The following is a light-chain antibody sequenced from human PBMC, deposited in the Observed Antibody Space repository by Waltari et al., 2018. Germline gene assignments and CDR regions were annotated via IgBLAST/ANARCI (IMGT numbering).Light chain of an antibody. V-gene: IGKV3-20*01. CDR3: QHYVRLPVT. Sequence: EIVFKQSPGTLSLSPGERATLSCRASQSVSRSLAWYQQKPGQAPRLLIYGASSRATGIPDRFSGGGSGTDFSLTISRLEPEDFAVYYCQHYVRLPVTFGQGTKVEIK. CDR1: QSVSRS. CDR2: GAS. J-gene: IGKJ1*01.